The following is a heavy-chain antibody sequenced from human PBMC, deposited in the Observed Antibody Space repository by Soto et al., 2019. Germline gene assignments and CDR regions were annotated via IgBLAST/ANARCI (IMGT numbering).Heavy chain of an antibody. CDR1: GSSIGSSYY. V-gene: IGHV4-38-2*02. Sequence: SETLSLTCAVSGSSIGSSYYWGWRRQPPGKGLEWIGTIHHGGSSFYNPSLKSRVTMSVDTSKNQFSLKLRSVTAADTAVYSRARDWGTTTRVLRWFDTWGQGTLVTVSS. D-gene: IGHD3-16*01. CDR3: ARDWGTTTRVLRWFDT. J-gene: IGHJ5*02. CDR2: IHHGGSS.